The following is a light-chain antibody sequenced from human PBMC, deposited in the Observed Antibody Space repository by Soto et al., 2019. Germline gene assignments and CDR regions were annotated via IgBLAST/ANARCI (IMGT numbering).Light chain of an antibody. V-gene: IGKV4-1*01. J-gene: IGKJ1*01. CDR1: QSVLYSSINKNH. Sequence: DIVMTQSPDSLAVSLGERATINCKSSQSVLYSSINKNHLAWYQQKPGQPPKLLMYWASTRESGVPDRFSGSGYGTDFTLTISSLQAEDVAVYYCQQYYRSPRTFGQGTKVEIK. CDR2: WAS. CDR3: QQYYRSPRT.